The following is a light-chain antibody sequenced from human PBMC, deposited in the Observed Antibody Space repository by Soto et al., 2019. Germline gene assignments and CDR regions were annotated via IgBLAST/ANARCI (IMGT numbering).Light chain of an antibody. J-gene: IGKJ1*01. Sequence: DIQMTQSPSTLSASVGDRVTITCRASQSISSWLAWYQQKPGKAPKLLIYDASSLESGVPSRFSGSGSGTDFTLTISSLQPEDVATYYCQKYDSALGTFGQGTKVDIK. CDR3: QKYDSALGT. CDR1: QSISSW. V-gene: IGKV1-5*01. CDR2: DAS.